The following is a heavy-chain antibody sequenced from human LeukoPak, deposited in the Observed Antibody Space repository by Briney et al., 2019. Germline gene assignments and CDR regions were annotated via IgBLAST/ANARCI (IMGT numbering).Heavy chain of an antibody. D-gene: IGHD5-24*01. J-gene: IGHJ4*02. CDR1: GFTFSSYA. Sequence: GGSLRLSCAASGFTFSSYAMSWVRRAPGKGLEWVSAISGSGGSTYYADSVKGRFTISRDNSKNTLYLQMNSLRAEDTAVYYCAKVGDGYNSIDYWGQGTLVTVSS. CDR2: ISGSGGST. V-gene: IGHV3-23*01. CDR3: AKVGDGYNSIDY.